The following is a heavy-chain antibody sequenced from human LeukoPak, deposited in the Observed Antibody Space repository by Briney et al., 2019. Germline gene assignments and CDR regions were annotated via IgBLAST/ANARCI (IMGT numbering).Heavy chain of an antibody. J-gene: IGHJ4*02. CDR1: GFTVSTNY. CDR2: ISSSSYI. CDR3: ARDGKTSDYYDSSGYPDY. D-gene: IGHD3-22*01. V-gene: IGHV3-69-1*01. Sequence: GGSLRLSCAASGFTVSTNYMSWVRQAPGKGLEWVSSISSSSYIYYADSVKGRFTISRDNAKNSLYLQMNSLRAEDTAVYYCARDGKTSDYYDSSGYPDYWGQGTLVTVSS.